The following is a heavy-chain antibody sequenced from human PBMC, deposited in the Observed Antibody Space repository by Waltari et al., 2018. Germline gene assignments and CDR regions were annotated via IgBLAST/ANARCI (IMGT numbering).Heavy chain of an antibody. D-gene: IGHD5-12*01. CDR2: IYYSGST. V-gene: IGHV4-39*07. Sequence: QLQLQESGPGLVKPSETLSLTCTVSGGSISSSSYYWGWIPPPPGKGLEWIGSIYYSGSTYYTPSLKSRVTISVDTSKNQFSLKLSSVTAADTAVYYCARGGSAYYYYMDVWGKGTTVTVSS. CDR1: GGSISSSSYY. J-gene: IGHJ6*03. CDR3: ARGGSAYYYYMDV.